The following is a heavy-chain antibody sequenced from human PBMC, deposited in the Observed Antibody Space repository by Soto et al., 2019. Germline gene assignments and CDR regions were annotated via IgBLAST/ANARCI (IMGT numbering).Heavy chain of an antibody. CDR2: IKSKPNGGTT. Sequence: GSLRLSCGGSGFTFSNAWMSWVRQAPGKGLEWVARIKSKPNGGTTDYAAFVEGRFIISRDDSKNTVYLQMNSLKSEDTAVYYCTTGWYLDNWGQGTLVTVSS. CDR1: GFTFSNAW. CDR3: TTGWYLDN. V-gene: IGHV3-15*01. J-gene: IGHJ4*02.